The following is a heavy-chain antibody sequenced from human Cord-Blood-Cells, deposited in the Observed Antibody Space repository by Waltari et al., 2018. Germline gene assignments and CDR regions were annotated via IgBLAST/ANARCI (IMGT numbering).Heavy chain of an antibody. J-gene: IGHJ4*02. V-gene: IGHV3-30*18. CDR2: ISYDGSNK. D-gene: IGHD3-3*01. Sequence: QVQLVESGGGVVQPGMSLRLSGAASGLTFSSSGMHWVRRAPGKGLECVAVISYDGSNKYYADSVKGRFTISRDNSKNTLYRQMNSLRAEDTAVCYCAEDGPQRFLELLSLDYWGQGTLVTVSS. CDR3: AEDGPQRFLELLSLDY. CDR1: GLTFSSSG.